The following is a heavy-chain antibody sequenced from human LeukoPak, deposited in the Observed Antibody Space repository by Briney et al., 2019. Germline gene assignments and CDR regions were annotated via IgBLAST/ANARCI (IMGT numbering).Heavy chain of an antibody. CDR2: IYSGGST. CDR1: GFTVSSNY. D-gene: IGHD1-26*01. CDR3: AKDGGGSYSYFDY. V-gene: IGHV3-53*01. Sequence: GGSLRLSCAASGFTVSSNYMSWVRQAPGKGLEWVSVIYSGGSTYYADSVKGRFTISRDNAKNSLYLQMNSLRAEDTAVYYCAKDGGGSYSYFDYWGQGTLVTVSS. J-gene: IGHJ4*02.